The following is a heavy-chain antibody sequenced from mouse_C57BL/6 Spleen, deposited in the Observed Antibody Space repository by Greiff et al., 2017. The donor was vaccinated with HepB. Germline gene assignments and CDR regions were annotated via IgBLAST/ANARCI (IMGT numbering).Heavy chain of an antibody. V-gene: IGHV1-50*01. CDR2: IDPSDSYT. CDR1: GYTFTSYW. J-gene: IGHJ2*01. Sequence: QVQLKQSGAELVKPGASVKLSCKASGYTFTSYWMQWVKQRPGQGLEWIGEIDPSDSYTNYNQKFKGKATLTVDTSSSTAYMQLSSLTSEDSAVYYCARWATVVAWGQGTTLTVSS. CDR3: ARWATVVA. D-gene: IGHD1-1*01.